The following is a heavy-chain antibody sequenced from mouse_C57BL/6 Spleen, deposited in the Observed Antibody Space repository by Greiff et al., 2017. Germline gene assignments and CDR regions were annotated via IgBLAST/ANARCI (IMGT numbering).Heavy chain of an antibody. CDR3: ARRSGTGYFDY. CDR1: GYTFTSYW. D-gene: IGHD4-1*01. Sequence: VQLQQSGAELVKPGASVKLSCKASGYTFTSYWMHWVKQRPGQGLEWIGMIHPNSGSTNYNEKFKSKATLTVDKSSSTAYMQLSSLTSEDSAVYYCARRSGTGYFDYWGQGTTLTVSS. J-gene: IGHJ2*01. V-gene: IGHV1-64*01. CDR2: IHPNSGST.